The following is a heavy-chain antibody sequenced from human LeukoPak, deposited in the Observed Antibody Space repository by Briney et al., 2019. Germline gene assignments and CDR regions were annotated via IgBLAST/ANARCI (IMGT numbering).Heavy chain of an antibody. D-gene: IGHD5-24*01. CDR2: IQHSGSS. V-gene: IGHV4-59*01. Sequence: SETLSLTCTVSGGAISSYYWSWIRQPPGKGLEWIGYIQHSGSSNYNSSLKSRVTISVDTSQNHFSLKVSSVTAADTAVYYCARGKRWLQSPFDYWGQGTLVTVSS. CDR1: GGAISSYY. J-gene: IGHJ4*02. CDR3: ARGKRWLQSPFDY.